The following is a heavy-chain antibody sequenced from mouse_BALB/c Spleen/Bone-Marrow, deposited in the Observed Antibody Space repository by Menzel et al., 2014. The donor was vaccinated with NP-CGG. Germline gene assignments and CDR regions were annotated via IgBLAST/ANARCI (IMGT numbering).Heavy chain of an antibody. D-gene: IGHD2-4*01. CDR3: ARRDYYDYAWFAY. Sequence: EVHRVESGPALVKPGASMKISCKASGYSFTGYTMNWVKQSHGKNLEWIGLINPYNGGTTYNQKFKGKATLTVDKSSSTAYMELLSLTSEDSAVYYCARRDYYDYAWFAYWGQGTLVTVSA. J-gene: IGHJ3*01. V-gene: IGHV1-18*01. CDR2: INPYNGGT. CDR1: GYSFTGYT.